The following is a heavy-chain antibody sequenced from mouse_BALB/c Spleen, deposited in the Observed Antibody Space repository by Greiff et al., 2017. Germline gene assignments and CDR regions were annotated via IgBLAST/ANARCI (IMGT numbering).Heavy chain of an antibody. CDR1: GYTFTSYY. J-gene: IGHJ2*01. CDR2: INPSNGGT. CDR3: TRMGADY. V-gene: IGHV1S81*02. Sequence: SGAELVKPGASVKLSCKASGYTFTSYYMFWVKQRPGQGLEWIGEINPSNGGTNFNEKFKSKATLTVDKSSSTAYMQLSSLTSEDSAVYYCTRMGADYWGQGTTLTVSS.